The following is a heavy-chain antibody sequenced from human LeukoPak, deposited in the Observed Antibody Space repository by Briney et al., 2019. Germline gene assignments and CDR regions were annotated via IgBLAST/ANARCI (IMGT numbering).Heavy chain of an antibody. CDR1: GFTFSSYA. V-gene: IGHV3-30-3*01. J-gene: IGHJ6*03. D-gene: IGHD2-2*01. CDR2: ISYDGSNK. CDR3: ARDVIVVVPAATYYYYYMDV. Sequence: GGSLRLSCAASGFTFSSYAMHWVRQAPGKGLEWVVVISYDGSNKYYADSVKGRFTISRDNSKNTLYLQMNSLRAEDTAVYYCARDVIVVVPAATYYYYYMDVWGKGTTVTVSS.